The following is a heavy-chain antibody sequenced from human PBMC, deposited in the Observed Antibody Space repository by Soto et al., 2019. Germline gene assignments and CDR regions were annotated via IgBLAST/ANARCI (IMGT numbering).Heavy chain of an antibody. CDR3: ARHFDGYYDILTGYSRYYYYGMDV. J-gene: IGHJ6*02. Sequence: HGESLKMSCKGSGYSFTSYWIGWVRQMPGKGLEWMGIIYPGDSDTRYSPSFQGQVTISADKSISTAYLQWSSLKASDTAMYYCARHFDGYYDILTGYSRYYYYGMDVWGQGTTVTVSS. CDR1: GYSFTSYW. V-gene: IGHV5-51*01. D-gene: IGHD3-9*01. CDR2: IYPGDSDT.